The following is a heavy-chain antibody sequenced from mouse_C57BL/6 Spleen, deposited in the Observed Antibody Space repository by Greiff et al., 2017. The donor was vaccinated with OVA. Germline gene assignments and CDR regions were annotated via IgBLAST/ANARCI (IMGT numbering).Heavy chain of an antibody. CDR1: GFNITDYY. Sequence: EVMLVESGAELVKPGASVKLSCTASGFNITDYYMHWVKQRTEQGLEWIGRIDPEDGDTKYAPKFQGKAPIAADTSSNTAYLQLSSLTSEDTAVYYCARDGSSYDYAMDYWGQGTSVTVSS. V-gene: IGHV14-2*01. CDR3: ARDGSSYDYAMDY. J-gene: IGHJ4*01. CDR2: IDPEDGDT. D-gene: IGHD1-1*01.